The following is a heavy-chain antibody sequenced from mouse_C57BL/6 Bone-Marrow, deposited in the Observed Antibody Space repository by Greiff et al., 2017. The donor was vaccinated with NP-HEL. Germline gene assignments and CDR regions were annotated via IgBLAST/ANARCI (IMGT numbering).Heavy chain of an antibody. Sequence: QVQLKQSGAELARPGASVKLSCKASGYTFTSYGISWVKQRTGQGLEWIGEIYPRSGNTYYNEKFKGKATLTADKSSSTAYMELRSLTSEDSAVYFCARRATFAYWGQGTLVTVSA. J-gene: IGHJ3*01. CDR3: ARRATFAY. V-gene: IGHV1-81*01. CDR1: GYTFTSYG. D-gene: IGHD3-1*01. CDR2: IYPRSGNT.